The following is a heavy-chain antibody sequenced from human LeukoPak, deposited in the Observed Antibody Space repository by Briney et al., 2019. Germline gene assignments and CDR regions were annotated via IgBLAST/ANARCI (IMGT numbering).Heavy chain of an antibody. J-gene: IGHJ6*02. CDR3: AKSDTAMVIDYYYGMDV. Sequence: GGSLRLSCAASGFTFSSYATSWVRQAPGKGLEWVSAISGSGGSTYYADSVKGRFTISRDNSKNTLYLQMNSLRAEDTAVYYCAKSDTAMVIDYYYGMDVWGQGTTVTVS. V-gene: IGHV3-23*01. CDR2: ISGSGGST. CDR1: GFTFSSYA. D-gene: IGHD5-18*01.